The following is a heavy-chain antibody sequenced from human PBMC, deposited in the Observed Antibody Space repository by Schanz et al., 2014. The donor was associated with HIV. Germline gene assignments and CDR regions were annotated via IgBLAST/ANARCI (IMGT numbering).Heavy chain of an antibody. CDR2: INPNSGGT. V-gene: IGHV1-2*02. J-gene: IGHJ4*02. CDR3: AREEQWLLRGSRHIDF. D-gene: IGHD6-19*01. CDR1: GYTFTDNY. Sequence: QVQLVQSGAEVKKPGASVKVSCKASGYTFTDNYMHWVRQAPGQGLEWMGWINPNSGGTNFAQKFQGRVTLTRDTSITTAYMELTTLRSDDTALYYCAREEQWLLRGSRHIDFWGQGTLVTVSS.